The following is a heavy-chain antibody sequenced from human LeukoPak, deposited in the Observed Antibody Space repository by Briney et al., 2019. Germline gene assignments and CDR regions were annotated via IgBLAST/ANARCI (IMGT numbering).Heavy chain of an antibody. CDR3: ARARRGYSYGPPYWYFDL. Sequence: SETLSLTCAVYGGSFSGYYWSWIRQPPGKGLEWIGEINHSGSTNYNPSLKSRVTISVDTSKNQFSLKLSSVTAADTAVYYCARARRGYSYGPPYWYFDLWGRGTLVTVSS. V-gene: IGHV4-34*01. J-gene: IGHJ2*01. D-gene: IGHD5-18*01. CDR2: INHSGST. CDR1: GGSFSGYY.